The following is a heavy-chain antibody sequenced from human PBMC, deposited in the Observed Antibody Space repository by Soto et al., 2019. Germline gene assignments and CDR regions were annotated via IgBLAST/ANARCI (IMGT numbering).Heavy chain of an antibody. Sequence: GGSLRLSCAASGFTVSSNYMSWVRQAPGKGLEWVSVIYSGGSTYYADSVKGRFTISRDNSKNTLYLQMNSLRAEDTAVYYCAREALGSAAAGCLWSFDLCGRGTLVTVSS. V-gene: IGHV3-66*01. D-gene: IGHD6-13*01. CDR2: IYSGGST. CDR3: AREALGSAAAGCLWSFDL. CDR1: GFTVSSNY. J-gene: IGHJ2*01.